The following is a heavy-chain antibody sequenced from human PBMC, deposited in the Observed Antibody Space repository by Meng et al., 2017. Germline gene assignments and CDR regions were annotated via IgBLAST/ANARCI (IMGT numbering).Heavy chain of an antibody. V-gene: IGHV1-18*01. CDR2: ISAYNGNT. CDR1: GYTLTSYG. Sequence: ASAKVSCKASGYTLTSYGISWVRQAPGQGLEWMGWISAYNGNTNYAQKLQGRVTMTTDTSTSTAYMELRSLRSDDTDVYYWARDIVGATNFDYWGQGTLVTVSS. CDR3: ARDIVGATNFDY. D-gene: IGHD1-26*01. J-gene: IGHJ4*02.